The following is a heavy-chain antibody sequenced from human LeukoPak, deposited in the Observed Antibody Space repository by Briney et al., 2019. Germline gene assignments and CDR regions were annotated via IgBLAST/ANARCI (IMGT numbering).Heavy chain of an antibody. D-gene: IGHD4-17*01. CDR1: GYTFTSYY. CDR2: INPSGGST. V-gene: IGHV1-46*01. CDR3: VRDPLSYYGDYSELVGYFDY. J-gene: IGHJ4*02. Sequence: ASVKVSCKASGYTFTSYYMHWVRQAPGQGLEWMGIINPSGGSTSYAQKFQGRVTMTTDTSTSTAYMELRSLRSDDTAVYYCVRDPLSYYGDYSELVGYFDYWGQGTLVTVSS.